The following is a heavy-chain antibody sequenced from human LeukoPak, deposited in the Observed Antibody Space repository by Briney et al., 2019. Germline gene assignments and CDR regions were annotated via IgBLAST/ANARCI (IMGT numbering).Heavy chain of an antibody. CDR2: ISSDGSST. CDR3: SRGPNSATSNYYCGDF. V-gene: IGHV3-74*01. D-gene: IGHD3-22*01. J-gene: IGHJ4*02. CDR1: GFTFSSYW. Sequence: PWGSLRLSCAASGFTFSSYWMHWVRQVPGKGLVWVSRISSDGSSTSYADSVKGRFTVSRDNAKNTLYLQMNSLRAEHTAVYYCSRGPNSATSNYYCGDFWGKGALVTVSS.